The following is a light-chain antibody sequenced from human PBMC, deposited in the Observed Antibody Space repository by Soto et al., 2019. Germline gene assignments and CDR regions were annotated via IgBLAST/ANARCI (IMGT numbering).Light chain of an antibody. CDR2: GAS. Sequence: EIVMTQSPATLSVSPGERATLSCRASQSVSSNLAWYQQKPGQAPRLLIYGASTRATGIPARFSGSGSGTEFTPTISSLQSEDFAVYYCQKYNNWPFTFGQGTKLEIK. J-gene: IGKJ2*01. CDR3: QKYNNWPFT. CDR1: QSVSSN. V-gene: IGKV3-15*01.